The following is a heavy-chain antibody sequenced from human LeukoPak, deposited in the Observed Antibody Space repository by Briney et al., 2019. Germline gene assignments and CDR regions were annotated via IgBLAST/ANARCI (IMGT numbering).Heavy chain of an antibody. CDR1: GFTFSSYS. V-gene: IGHV3-48*02. Sequence: GGSLRLSCAASGFTFSSYSMNWVRQAPGKGLEWVSYISSSGNSKHYGDSVKGRFTVSRDNAKNSLYLQMNGLRDEDTAVYYCSRVDSLQESWGQGTLVTVSS. CDR3: SRVDSLQES. CDR2: ISSSGNSK. D-gene: IGHD2-21*01. J-gene: IGHJ5*02.